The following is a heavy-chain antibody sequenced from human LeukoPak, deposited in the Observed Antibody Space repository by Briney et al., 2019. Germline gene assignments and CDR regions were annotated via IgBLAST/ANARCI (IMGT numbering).Heavy chain of an antibody. CDR3: ARHVTTIFGVVVQRAFDI. J-gene: IGHJ3*02. Sequence: SETLSLTCTVSGGSISSHYWSWIRQPPGKGLEWIGYIYYSGSTNYNPSLTSRASIPVDTSKNQFSLKLSSVTAADTAVYYCARHVTTIFGVVVQRAFDIWGQGTMVTVSS. CDR1: GGSISSHY. V-gene: IGHV4-59*11. D-gene: IGHD3-3*01. CDR2: IYYSGST.